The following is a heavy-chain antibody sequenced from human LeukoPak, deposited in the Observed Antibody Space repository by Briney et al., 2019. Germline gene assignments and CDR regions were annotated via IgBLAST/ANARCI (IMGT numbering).Heavy chain of an antibody. D-gene: IGHD6-19*01. Sequence: PGGSLRLSCAASGFSFSSYSMNWVRQAPGKGLEWVSYISSSSSTIHYADSVKGRFTISRDNAKNSLYLQMNSLRDDDTAVYYCARDGSSSGWYGNDYWGQGTLVTVSS. CDR3: ARDGSSSGWYGNDY. CDR1: GFSFSSYS. CDR2: ISSSSSTI. J-gene: IGHJ4*02. V-gene: IGHV3-48*02.